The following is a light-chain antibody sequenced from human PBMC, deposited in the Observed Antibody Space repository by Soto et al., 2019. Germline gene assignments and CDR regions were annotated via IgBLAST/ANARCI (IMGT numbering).Light chain of an antibody. CDR3: QYYHNSLQFA. J-gene: IGKJ3*01. Sequence: EIVLTQSPGTLSLPPGERATLSCRASQSVSNNYLAWYQQTPGQAPRLLIYGASSRAAGIPDRFSGSGSGTDFTLTISTLEPEDFAVYYCQYYHNSLQFAFGPGTIVDIK. V-gene: IGKV3-20*01. CDR1: QSVSNNY. CDR2: GAS.